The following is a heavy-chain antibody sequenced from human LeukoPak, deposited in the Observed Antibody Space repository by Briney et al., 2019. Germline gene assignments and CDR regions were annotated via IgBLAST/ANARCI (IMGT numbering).Heavy chain of an antibody. Sequence: GSLRLSCAASGFTFSRHGMHWVRQAPGKGLDWVAVIWYDGSNKYHADPVKGRFTISRDNSRNTLYLQMTSLRAEDTAVYYCARDRRGSNSNHYFDYWGQGTLVTVSS. CDR2: IWYDGSNK. J-gene: IGHJ4*02. CDR3: ARDRRGSNSNHYFDY. V-gene: IGHV3-33*01. D-gene: IGHD1-1*01. CDR1: GFTFSRHG.